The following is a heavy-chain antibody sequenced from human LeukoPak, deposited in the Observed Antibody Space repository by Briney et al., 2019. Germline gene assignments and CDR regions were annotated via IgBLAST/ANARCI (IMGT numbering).Heavy chain of an antibody. J-gene: IGHJ6*03. CDR3: ARSPSIAARSYYYYYYMDV. Sequence: SETLSLTCTVSGGSISSGSYYWSWIRQPAGKGLEWIGRIYTSGSTNYNPSLKSRVTISVDTSKNQFSLKLSSVTAADTAVYYCARSPSIAARSYYYYYYMDVWGKGTTVTVTS. CDR1: GGSISSGSYY. D-gene: IGHD6-6*01. CDR2: IYTSGST. V-gene: IGHV4-61*02.